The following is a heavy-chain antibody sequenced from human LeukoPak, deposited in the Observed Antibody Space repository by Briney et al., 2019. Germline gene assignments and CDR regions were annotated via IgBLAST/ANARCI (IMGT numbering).Heavy chain of an antibody. Sequence: PGESLKISCKGSGYSFTSYWIGWVRQMPGKGLEWMGIIYPGDSDTRYSPSFQGQVTISADKSISTAYLQWSSLKASDTAMYYCARHMEYSSSSGYYYYYMDVWGKGTTVTVSS. D-gene: IGHD6-6*01. CDR1: GYSFTSYW. CDR2: IYPGDSDT. V-gene: IGHV5-51*01. CDR3: ARHMEYSSSSGYYYYYMDV. J-gene: IGHJ6*03.